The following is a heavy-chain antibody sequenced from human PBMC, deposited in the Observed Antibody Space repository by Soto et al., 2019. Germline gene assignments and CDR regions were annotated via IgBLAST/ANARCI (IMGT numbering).Heavy chain of an antibody. Sequence: QITLKESGPTLVKPTQTLTLTCTFSGFSLSTSGVGVGWIRQPPGKALEWLALIYWDDDKRYSPSLKSRLTITKDTSKNQVVLTMTNLDPVDTATYYCAVVYGGYDNFDYWGQGTLVTVSS. D-gene: IGHD5-12*01. V-gene: IGHV2-5*02. J-gene: IGHJ4*02. CDR3: AVVYGGYDNFDY. CDR2: IYWDDDK. CDR1: GFSLSTSGVG.